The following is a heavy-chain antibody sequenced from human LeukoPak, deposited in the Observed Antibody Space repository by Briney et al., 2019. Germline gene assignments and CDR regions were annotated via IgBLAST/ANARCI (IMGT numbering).Heavy chain of an antibody. CDR3: ARDTLGTGDY. J-gene: IGHJ4*02. CDR2: ISSGSSYI. Sequence: GGSLRLSCAASEFTFSSYAMSWVRQAPGKGLEWVSSISSGSSYIYYADSVKGRFTISRDNAKNSLYLQMNSLRAEDTAVYYCARDTLGTGDYWGQGTLVTVSS. V-gene: IGHV3-21*01. CDR1: EFTFSSYA. D-gene: IGHD7-27*01.